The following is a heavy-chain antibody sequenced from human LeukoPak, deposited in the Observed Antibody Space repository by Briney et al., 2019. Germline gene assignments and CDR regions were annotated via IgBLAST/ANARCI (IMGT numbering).Heavy chain of an antibody. V-gene: IGHV3-33*08. D-gene: IGHD2-2*01. CDR3: ASSACSSTSCPSDY. CDR2: IWYDGSNK. J-gene: IGHJ4*02. Sequence: GRSLRLSCAASGFTFSSYAMHWVRQAPGKGLEWVAVIWYDGSNKYYADSVKGRFTISRDNSKNTVYLQMNSLRAEDTAVYYCASSACSSTSCPSDYWGQGTLVTVSS. CDR1: GFTFSSYA.